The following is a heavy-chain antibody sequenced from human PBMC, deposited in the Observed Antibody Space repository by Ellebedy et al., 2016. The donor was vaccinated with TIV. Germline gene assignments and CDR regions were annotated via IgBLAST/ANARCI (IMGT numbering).Heavy chain of an antibody. CDR1: GYTFTSYY. CDR3: ARGGYYYDSSGYYPLFDY. V-gene: IGHV1-46*01. CDR2: INPSGGST. Sequence: AASVKVSCKASGYTFTSYYMHWVRQAPGQGLEWMGIINPSGGSTSYAQKLQGRVTMTTDTSTSTAYMELRSLRSDDTAVYYCARGGYYYDSSGYYPLFDYWGQGTLVTVSS. J-gene: IGHJ4*02. D-gene: IGHD3-22*01.